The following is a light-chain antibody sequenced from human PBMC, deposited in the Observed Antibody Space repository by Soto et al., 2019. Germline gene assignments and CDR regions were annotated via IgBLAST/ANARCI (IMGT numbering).Light chain of an antibody. Sequence: SVLTQSPSVSAAPGQKVTISCSGSGSNIGNNFVSWYQQLPGTAPKLLIYDNNKRPSGIPDRFSGSKSGTSGTLDITGLQTGDEADYYCATWDGSLPGEVFGGGTQLTVL. V-gene: IGLV1-51*01. CDR3: ATWDGSLPGEV. CDR2: DNN. J-gene: IGLJ2*01. CDR1: GSNIGNNF.